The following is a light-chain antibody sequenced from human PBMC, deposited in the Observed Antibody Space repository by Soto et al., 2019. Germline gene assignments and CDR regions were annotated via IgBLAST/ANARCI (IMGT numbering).Light chain of an antibody. J-gene: IGKJ4*01. CDR2: KSS. CDR3: QQFSSYPLT. CDR1: QYITIY. V-gene: IGKV3-20*01. Sequence: EIVLTQSPATLSLSPGERATLSCRASQYITIYLAWYQQKPGQAPRLLIYKSSSRATGIPDRFSGSGSGTDFTLTISRLEPEDFAVYYCQQFSSYPLTFGGGTKVDIK.